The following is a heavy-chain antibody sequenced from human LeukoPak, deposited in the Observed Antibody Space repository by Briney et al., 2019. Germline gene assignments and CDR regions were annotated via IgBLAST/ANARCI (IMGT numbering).Heavy chain of an antibody. CDR2: INPNSGGT. Sequence: ASVKVSCKASGYTFTGYYMHWVRQAPGQGLEWMGWINPNSGGTNYAQKFQGWVTMTRDTSISTAYMELSRLRSDDTAVYYCARDRSTRIAAAGTLDYWGQGTLVTVSS. CDR3: ARDRSTRIAAAGTLDY. V-gene: IGHV1-2*04. J-gene: IGHJ4*02. CDR1: GYTFTGYY. D-gene: IGHD6-13*01.